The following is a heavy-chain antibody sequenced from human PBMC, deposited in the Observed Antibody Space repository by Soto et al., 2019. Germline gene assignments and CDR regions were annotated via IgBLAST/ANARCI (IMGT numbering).Heavy chain of an antibody. D-gene: IGHD5-12*01. CDR1: GYTFTGYY. Sequence: ASVKVSCKASGYTFTGYYIHWVRQAPGQGLEWMGWVSPNSGGTNYAQKFQGRVTMTRDTSISSAYMELSRLRSDDTAVYYCARANSGDDDEFDYWGQGTPVTVS. CDR2: VSPNSGGT. V-gene: IGHV1-2*02. CDR3: ARANSGDDDEFDY. J-gene: IGHJ4*02.